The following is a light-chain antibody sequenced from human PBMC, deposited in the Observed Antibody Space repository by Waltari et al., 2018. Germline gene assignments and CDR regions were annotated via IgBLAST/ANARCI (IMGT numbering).Light chain of an antibody. J-gene: IGKJ1*01. CDR3: QHHNNWPPRWT. CDR2: GAS. Sequence: EIVMTPSPATLSVSPGERATLPCRASQSVSSKLAWYQQKPGQAPRLLIYGASTRATGVPARFSGSGSGPEYILTISSLQSEDFAVYYCQHHNNWPPRWTFGQGTKVEIK. V-gene: IGKV3-15*01. CDR1: QSVSSK.